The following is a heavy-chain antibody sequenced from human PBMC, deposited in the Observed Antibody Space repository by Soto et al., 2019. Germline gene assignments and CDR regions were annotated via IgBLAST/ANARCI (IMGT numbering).Heavy chain of an antibody. J-gene: IGHJ4*02. V-gene: IGHV1-69*08. Sequence: QVQLVQSGAEVKKPGSSVKVSCKASGGTFSRYSISWVRQAPGQGLEWMGRIIPILGIANYAQKFQGRVTITADKSTSTAYMELSSLRSEDTAVYYCARDPVYGDYAFYYFDYWGQGTLVTVSS. D-gene: IGHD4-17*01. CDR3: ARDPVYGDYAFYYFDY. CDR1: GGTFSRYS. CDR2: IIPILGIA.